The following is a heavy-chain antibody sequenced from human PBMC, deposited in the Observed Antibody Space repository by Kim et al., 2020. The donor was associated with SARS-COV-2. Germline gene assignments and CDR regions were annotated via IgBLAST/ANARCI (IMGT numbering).Heavy chain of an antibody. J-gene: IGHJ4*02. CDR3: ARESSYCSGGSCFHSPVDY. V-gene: IGHV3-21*01. Sequence: GGSLRLSCAASGFTFSSYSMNWVRQAPGKGLEWVSSISSSSSYIYYADSVKGRFTISRDNAKNSLYLQMNSLRAEDTAVYYCARESSYCSGGSCFHSPVDYWGQGTLVTVSS. D-gene: IGHD2-15*01. CDR2: ISSSSSYI. CDR1: GFTFSSYS.